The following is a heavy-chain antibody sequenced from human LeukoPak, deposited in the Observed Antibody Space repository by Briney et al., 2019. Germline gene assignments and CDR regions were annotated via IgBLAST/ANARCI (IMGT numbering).Heavy chain of an antibody. J-gene: IGHJ4*02. Sequence: SETLSLTCTVSGGSISSYYWSWIRQPPGKGLEWIGYIYYSGSTNYNPSLKSRVTISVDTSKNLFSLKLSSVTAADTAVYYCARHAVAVAYPYFDYWGQGTLVTVSS. CDR2: IYYSGST. CDR1: GGSISSYY. CDR3: ARHAVAVAYPYFDY. D-gene: IGHD6-19*01. V-gene: IGHV4-59*08.